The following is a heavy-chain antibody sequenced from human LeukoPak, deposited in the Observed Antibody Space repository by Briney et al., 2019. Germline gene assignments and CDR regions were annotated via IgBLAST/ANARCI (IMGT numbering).Heavy chain of an antibody. J-gene: IGHJ6*02. Sequence: GGSLRLSCAASGFTFSSYAMHWVRQAPGKGLEWVAVISYDGSNKYYADSVKGRFTISRDNSKNTLYLQMNSLRAEDTAVYYCARETAWGWLQLRYYYYGMDVWGQGTTVTVSS. CDR2: ISYDGSNK. D-gene: IGHD5-24*01. CDR1: GFTFSSYA. CDR3: ARETAWGWLQLRYYYYGMDV. V-gene: IGHV3-30-3*01.